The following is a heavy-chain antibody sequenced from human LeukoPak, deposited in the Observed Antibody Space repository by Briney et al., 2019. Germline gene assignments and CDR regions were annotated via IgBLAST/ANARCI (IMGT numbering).Heavy chain of an antibody. CDR1: GFTFSNYG. D-gene: IGHD3-3*01. J-gene: IGHJ4*02. CDR2: IGYDGSKK. CDR3: AKKGSGYYDPFDY. V-gene: IGHV3-30*02. Sequence: GSLRLSCATSGFTFSNYGIHWVRQAPGKGLEWVTFIGYDGSKKYYADSVKGRFTISRDNSKNTLYLQMNSLRAEDTAMYYCAKKGSGYYDPFDYWGQGTLVSVSS.